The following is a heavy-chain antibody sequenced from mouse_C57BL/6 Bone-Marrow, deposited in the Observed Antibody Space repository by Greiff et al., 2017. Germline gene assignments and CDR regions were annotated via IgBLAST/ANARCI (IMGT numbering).Heavy chain of an antibody. Sequence: QVQLQQPGAELVKPGASVKLSCKASGYTFTSYWITWVKQRPGQGLEWIGDIYPGSGSTNYNEKFKSKATLTVDTSSSTAYMKLSSLTSEDSAVYYCARPYYSDYWYFDVWGTGNTVTVSS. CDR3: ARPYYSDYWYFDV. D-gene: IGHD2-12*01. CDR1: GYTFTSYW. CDR2: IYPGSGST. V-gene: IGHV1-55*01. J-gene: IGHJ1*03.